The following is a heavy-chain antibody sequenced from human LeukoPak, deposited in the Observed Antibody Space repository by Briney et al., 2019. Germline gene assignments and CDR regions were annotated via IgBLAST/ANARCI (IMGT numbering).Heavy chain of an antibody. J-gene: IGHJ3*02. D-gene: IGHD1-26*01. CDR3: AKDGGSYAFDI. CDR2: INSDGSST. V-gene: IGHV3-74*01. Sequence: PGGSLRLSCAASGFTVSSNYMSWVRQAPGKGLVWVSRINSDGSSTSYADSVKGRFTISRDNSKKTLYLQMNSLRAEDTAVYYCAKDGGSYAFDIWGQGTMVTVSS. CDR1: GFTVSSNY.